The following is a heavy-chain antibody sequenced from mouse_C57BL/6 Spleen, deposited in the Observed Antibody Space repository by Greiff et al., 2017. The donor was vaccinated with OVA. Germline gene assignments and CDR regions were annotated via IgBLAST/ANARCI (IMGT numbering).Heavy chain of an antibody. Sequence: QVQLQQPGAELVKPGASVKMSCKASGYTFTSYWITWVKQRPGQGLAWIGDIYPGSGSTNYNEKFKSKATLTVDTSSSTAYMQRSSLTSEDSAVYYCARQLPSLWYGDGWGTGTTVTVSS. CDR1: GYTFTSYW. J-gene: IGHJ1*03. D-gene: IGHD2-1*01. CDR3: ARQLPSLWYGDG. CDR2: IYPGSGST. V-gene: IGHV1-55*01.